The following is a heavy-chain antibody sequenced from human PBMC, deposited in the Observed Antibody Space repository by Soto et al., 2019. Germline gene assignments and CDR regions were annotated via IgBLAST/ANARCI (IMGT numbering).Heavy chain of an antibody. D-gene: IGHD6-13*01. CDR2: IWYDGSNK. V-gene: IGHV3-33*01. J-gene: IGHJ3*02. CDR1: GFTFSSYG. CDR3: ARDHSLRGIGAPGGAFDI. Sequence: QVQLVESGGGVVQPGRSLRLSCAASGFTFSSYGMHWVRQAPGKGLEWVAVIWYDGSNKYYADSVKGRFTISRDNSKNTLYLQLKSLRAEDTAVDYCARDHSLRGIGAPGGAFDIWGQGTMVTVSS.